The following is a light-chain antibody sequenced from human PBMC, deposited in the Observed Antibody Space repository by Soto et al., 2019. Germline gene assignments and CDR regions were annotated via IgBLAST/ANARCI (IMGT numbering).Light chain of an antibody. CDR2: HAY. CDR1: QSIRSW. V-gene: IGKV1-5*01. Sequence: DVPVTLPNSTLSASVGERVTSACRASQSIRSWLAWYQQKPGKAPKLLIYHAYSLESGVPSRFSGSGSGTEFTLTISSLQPEDCASYCCQHYASYLEAFGQGAKVDIK. J-gene: IGKJ1*01. CDR3: QHYASYLEA.